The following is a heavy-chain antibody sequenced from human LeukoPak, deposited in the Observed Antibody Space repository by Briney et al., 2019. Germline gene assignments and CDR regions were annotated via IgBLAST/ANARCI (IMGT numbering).Heavy chain of an antibody. D-gene: IGHD6-19*01. CDR1: GFTLSTYG. J-gene: IGHJ5*02. CDR2: MSYDGKAE. Sequence: GGSLRLSCAASGFTLSTYGIHWVRQAAGKGREGVAMMSYDGKAEYYGDSVTGRFALFRDSSNRALYLQMSSLRPEDTAVYYCARDLYGSGWYNYFDPWGQGALVTVSS. CDR3: ARDLYGSGWYNYFDP. V-gene: IGHV3-30*03.